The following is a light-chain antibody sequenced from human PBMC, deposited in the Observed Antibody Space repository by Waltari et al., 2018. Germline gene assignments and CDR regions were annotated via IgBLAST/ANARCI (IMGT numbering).Light chain of an antibody. CDR1: ASNIGSDT. V-gene: IGLV1-44*01. CDR3: AAWDKSLNGVV. J-gene: IGLJ2*01. Sequence: QSVLTQPPSAPGTPGQRVSISCSGSASNIGSDTVNWYQQLPGTAPKLLIYIDKRRPSGVPDRFSGSKSGTSASLAISGLQSEDEADYFCAAWDKSLNGVVFGGGTRLTVL. CDR2: IDK.